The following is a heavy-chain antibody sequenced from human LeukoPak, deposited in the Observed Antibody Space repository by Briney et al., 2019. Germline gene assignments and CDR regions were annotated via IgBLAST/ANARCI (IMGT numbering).Heavy chain of an antibody. V-gene: IGHV4-34*01. CDR3: ARHVSYSPYYGMDV. J-gene: IGHJ6*02. Sequence: SETLSLTCAVYGGSFSGYYWSWIRQPPGKGLEWIGEINHSGSTNYNPSLKSRVTISVDTSKNQFSLKLSSVTAADTAVYYCARHVSYSPYYGMDVWGQGTTVTVSS. CDR1: GGSFSGYY. D-gene: IGHD1-26*01. CDR2: INHSGST.